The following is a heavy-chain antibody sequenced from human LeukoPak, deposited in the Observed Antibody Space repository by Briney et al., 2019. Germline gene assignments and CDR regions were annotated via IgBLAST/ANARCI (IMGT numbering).Heavy chain of an antibody. CDR3: AKSDNSGPDY. CDR2: INNVATTR. D-gene: IGHD3-22*01. V-gene: IGHV3-74*01. CDR1: GFTFSSYW. Sequence: GGCLRLSWAASGFTFSSYWMHWVRQPPGKGLVWVARINNVATTRSYADFVKGRFTISRDNAKNTLDLQMNSLRDDDTAVYYCAKSDNSGPDYWGQGTLVTVSS. J-gene: IGHJ4*02.